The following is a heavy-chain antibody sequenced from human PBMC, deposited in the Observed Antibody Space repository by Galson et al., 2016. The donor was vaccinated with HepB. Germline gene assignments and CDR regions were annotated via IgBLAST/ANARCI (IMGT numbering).Heavy chain of an antibody. Sequence: LSLTCTVSGGSLSSDNYFWSWVRQPPGKGLEWIGFIQDTGNTNCNPSLESRVTISIDRSKNQFSLKLSSVTAADTAVYYCARDQHGSYMPHWGLGTLVTVSS. J-gene: IGHJ4*02. V-gene: IGHV4-61*01. CDR2: IQDTGNT. CDR3: ARDQHGSYMPH. D-gene: IGHD1-26*01. CDR1: GGSLSSDNYF.